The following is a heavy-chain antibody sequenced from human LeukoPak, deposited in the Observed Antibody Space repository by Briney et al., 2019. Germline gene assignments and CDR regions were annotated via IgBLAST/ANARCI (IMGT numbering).Heavy chain of an antibody. D-gene: IGHD1-26*01. Sequence: GASVKVSSTASGGTFSRYAISRVRQAPGQGLEWMGRIIPILGIANYAQKFQGRVTITADKSTSTAYMELSSLRSEDTAVYYCARDSTGDDWFVLWGRGTLVTVSS. CDR1: GGTFSRYA. V-gene: IGHV1-69*04. J-gene: IGHJ5*02. CDR3: ARDSTGDDWFVL. CDR2: IIPILGIA.